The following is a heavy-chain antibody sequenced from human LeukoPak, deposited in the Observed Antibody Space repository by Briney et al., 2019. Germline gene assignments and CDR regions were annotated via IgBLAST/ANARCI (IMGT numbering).Heavy chain of an antibody. D-gene: IGHD3-10*01. CDR3: ARVPTYYYGSGSYRRGPFDY. Sequence: PSETLSLTCAVYGGSFSGYYWSWIRQPAGKGLEWIGRIYTSGSTNYNPSLKSRVTISVDTSKNQFSLKLSSVTAADTAVYYCARVPTYYYGSGSYRRGPFDYWGQGTLVTVSS. CDR1: GGSFSGYY. V-gene: IGHV4-59*10. J-gene: IGHJ4*02. CDR2: IYTSGST.